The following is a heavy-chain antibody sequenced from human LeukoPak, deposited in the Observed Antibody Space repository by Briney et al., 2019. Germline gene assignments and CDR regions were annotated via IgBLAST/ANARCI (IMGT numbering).Heavy chain of an antibody. J-gene: IGHJ4*02. CDR1: DGSISSYF. D-gene: IGHD6-6*01. CDR2: IYTTGSS. Sequence: SETLSLTCTVSDGSISSYFWTWIRQPPGKGLEWIGYIYTTGSSNYNPSLKSRVTMSVDTSDNQFSLHLSSVTAADTAVYYCASTPWYSSSSVYYFDYWGQGTLVTVSS. V-gene: IGHV4-4*09. CDR3: ASTPWYSSSSVYYFDY.